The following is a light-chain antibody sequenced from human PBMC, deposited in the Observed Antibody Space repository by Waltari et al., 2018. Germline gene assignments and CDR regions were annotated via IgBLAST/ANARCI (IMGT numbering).Light chain of an antibody. J-gene: IGLJ2*01. Sequence: QSALTQPPSASGSPGQSVTISCTGTSSDVGGYHSVSWYQPHPGKAPKLIIYEVNKRPSGLPDRFSGSKSANTASLTVSGLQTEDEADYYCNSYAGSNTVIFGGGTKLTVL. CDR2: EVN. CDR1: SSDVGGYHS. V-gene: IGLV2-8*01. CDR3: NSYAGSNTVI.